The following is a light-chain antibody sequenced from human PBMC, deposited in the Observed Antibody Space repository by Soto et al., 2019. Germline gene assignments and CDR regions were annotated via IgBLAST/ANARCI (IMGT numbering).Light chain of an antibody. J-gene: IGLJ3*02. Sequence: QSVLTQPLSASGTPGQRVTISCSGSGSNIGSNSVNWYQQLPGTAPKLLIYSNNQRPSGVPDRFSGSKSGTSASLAISGLQSEDEADYYCAVWDDSLNGHWVFGGGTKLTVL. CDR2: SNN. CDR1: GSNIGSNS. CDR3: AVWDDSLNGHWV. V-gene: IGLV1-44*01.